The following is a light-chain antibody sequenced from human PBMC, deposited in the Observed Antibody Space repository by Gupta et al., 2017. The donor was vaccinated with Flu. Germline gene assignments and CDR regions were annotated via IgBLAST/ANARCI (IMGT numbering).Light chain of an antibody. CDR1: ISDVGTYNL. Sequence: SPLPQPASVSGSPGPSITISFTVTISDVGTYNLVSWYQHHPGRAPQLMISEASKRPSGVSDRFSGSKSGNTAALTISGLQAEDEADYYCCSEAGSSNVVFFGGGTKLTVL. CDR3: CSEAGSSNVVF. V-gene: IGLV2-23*02. J-gene: IGLJ2*01. CDR2: EAS.